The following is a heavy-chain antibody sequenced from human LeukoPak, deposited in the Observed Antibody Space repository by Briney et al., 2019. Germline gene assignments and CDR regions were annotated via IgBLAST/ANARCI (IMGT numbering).Heavy chain of an antibody. CDR1: GGSISSSSYY. J-gene: IGHJ4*02. D-gene: IGHD6-19*01. CDR2: IYYSGST. V-gene: IGHV4-39*07. CDR3: ARDGAVAGPFDY. Sequence: PSETLSLTCTVSGGSISSSSYYWGWIRQPPGKGLEWIGSIYYSGSTYYNPSLKSRVTISVDTSKNQFSLKLSSVTAADTAVYYCARDGAVAGPFDYWGQGTLVTVSS.